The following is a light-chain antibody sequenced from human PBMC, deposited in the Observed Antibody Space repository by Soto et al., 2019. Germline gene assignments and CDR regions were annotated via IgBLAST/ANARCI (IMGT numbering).Light chain of an antibody. Sequence: DIQMTQSPSTLSASVGDRVTITCRASQSLNSLLAWYQQKPGRAPKLLIYKASTLESGVPSRFSGSGSGTEFTLTIGSLQPEDFATYFCQQYENLPTFGQGTRLEIK. J-gene: IGKJ5*01. CDR2: KAS. CDR1: QSLNSL. CDR3: QQYENLPT. V-gene: IGKV1-5*03.